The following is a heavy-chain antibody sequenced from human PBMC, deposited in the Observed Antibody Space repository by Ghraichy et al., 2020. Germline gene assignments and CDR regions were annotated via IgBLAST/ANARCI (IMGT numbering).Heavy chain of an antibody. Sequence: SVKVSCKASGGTFSSYAISWVRQAPGQGLEWMGRIIPILGIANYAQKFQGRVTITADKSTSTAYMELSSLRSEDTAVYYCASGIVVVPARYGMDVWGQGTTVTVSS. J-gene: IGHJ6*02. V-gene: IGHV1-69*04. D-gene: IGHD2-2*01. CDR1: GGTFSSYA. CDR2: IIPILGIA. CDR3: ASGIVVVPARYGMDV.